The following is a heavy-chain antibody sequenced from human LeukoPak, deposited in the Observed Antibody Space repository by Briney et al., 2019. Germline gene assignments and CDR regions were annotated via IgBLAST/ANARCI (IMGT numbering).Heavy chain of an antibody. CDR1: GGSLSSFL. CDR3: ARHHPGTAAAGPYFDY. J-gene: IGHJ4*02. V-gene: IGHV4-59*08. Sequence: SETLSLSCTLSGGSLSSFLWSWIRQPPGKGLEWIGYFFYSGSTKYNPSLKSRVTISVDTSKNQHSMKLSSVTAADTAVYYCARHHPGTAAAGPYFDYWGQGTLVTVSS. CDR2: FFYSGST. D-gene: IGHD6-13*01.